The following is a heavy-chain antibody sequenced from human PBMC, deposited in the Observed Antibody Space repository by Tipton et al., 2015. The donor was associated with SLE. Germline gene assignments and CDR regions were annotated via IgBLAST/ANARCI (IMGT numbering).Heavy chain of an antibody. CDR3: ARAADVLRYFDY. J-gene: IGHJ4*02. D-gene: IGHD3-9*01. Sequence: SLRLSCAASGFTFSSYEMNWVRQAPGKGLEWVSYISSSGSTIYYADSVKGRFTISRGNAKNSLYLQMNSLRAEDTAVYYCARAADVLRYFDYWGQGTLVTVSS. CDR1: GFTFSSYE. CDR2: ISSSGSTI. V-gene: IGHV3-48*03.